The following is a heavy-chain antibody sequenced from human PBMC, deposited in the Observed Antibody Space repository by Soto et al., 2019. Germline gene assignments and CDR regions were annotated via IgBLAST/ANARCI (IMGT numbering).Heavy chain of an antibody. D-gene: IGHD2-15*01. V-gene: IGHV2-5*02. CDR1: GFSLSTSGVG. J-gene: IGHJ5*02. Sequence: QITLKESGPSLVKPTQTLTLICTFSGFSLSTSGVGGCWIRQPPGKALEWLALIYWDDDKRYSPSPKSRLTMTKDTSKSQVVLTMTNMDPVDTATYYCAHSCSGGSCYLLDHWGQGTLVTVSS. CDR3: AHSCSGGSCYLLDH. CDR2: IYWDDDK.